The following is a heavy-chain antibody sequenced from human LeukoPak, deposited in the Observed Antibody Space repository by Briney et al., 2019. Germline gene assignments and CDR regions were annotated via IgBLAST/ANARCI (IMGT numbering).Heavy chain of an antibody. J-gene: IGHJ4*02. CDR3: ARGRGYSNGWFEADDY. V-gene: IGHV1-8*01. CDR2: MNPNSGNT. D-gene: IGHD6-19*01. CDR1: GYPFISYD. Sequence: ASVKVSCKASGYPFISYDINWVRQATGQGLEWMGWMNPNSGNTGYAQRFQGRVTMTRNTSISTAYMEVSSLRSEDTAVYFCARGRGYSNGWFEADDYWGQGTLVTVSS.